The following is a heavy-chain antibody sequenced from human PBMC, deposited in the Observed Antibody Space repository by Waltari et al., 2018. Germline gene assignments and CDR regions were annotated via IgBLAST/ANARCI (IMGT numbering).Heavy chain of an antibody. CDR3: ARVNYYDSSGYPTAFDI. CDR1: GYSISSGYY. V-gene: IGHV4-38-2*01. J-gene: IGHJ3*02. D-gene: IGHD3-22*01. CDR2: IYHSGRT. Sequence: QVQLQESGPGLVKPSETLSLTCAVSGYSISSGYYWGWIRQPPGKGLEWIGSIYHSGRTYYNPSLKSRVTISVDTSKNQFSLKLSSVTAADTAVYYCARVNYYDSSGYPTAFDIWGQGTMVTVSS.